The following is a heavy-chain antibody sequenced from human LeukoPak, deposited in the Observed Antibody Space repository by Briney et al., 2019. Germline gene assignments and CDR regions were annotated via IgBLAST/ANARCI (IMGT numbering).Heavy chain of an antibody. CDR1: GGSFSGYY. J-gene: IGHJ3*02. CDR3: ARGVDAFDI. CDR2: INHSGST. Sequence: SETLSLTCAVYGGSFSGYYWSWIRQPPGKGLEWIGEINHSGSTNYNPSLKSRVTISVDTSKNQFSLKLSSVTAADTAVYYCARGVDAFDIWGRGTMVTVSS. V-gene: IGHV4-34*01.